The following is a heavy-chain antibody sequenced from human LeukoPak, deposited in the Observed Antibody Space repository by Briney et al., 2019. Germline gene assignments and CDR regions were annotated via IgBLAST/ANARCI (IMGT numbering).Heavy chain of an antibody. Sequence: SVKVSCKASGGTFSSYAISWVRQAPGQGLEWMGRIIPILGIANYAQKLQGRVTITADKSTSTVYMELSSLRSEDTAVYYCASGYCSGGSCLNWFDPWGQGTLVTVSS. CDR3: ASGYCSGGSCLNWFDP. CDR2: IIPILGIA. V-gene: IGHV1-69*04. D-gene: IGHD2-15*01. J-gene: IGHJ5*02. CDR1: GGTFSSYA.